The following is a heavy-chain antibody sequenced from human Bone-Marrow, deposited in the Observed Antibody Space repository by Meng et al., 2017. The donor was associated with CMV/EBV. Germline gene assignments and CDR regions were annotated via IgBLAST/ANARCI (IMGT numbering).Heavy chain of an antibody. CDR2: ISSSSSYI. CDR1: GFTFSSYS. V-gene: IGHV3-21*01. D-gene: IGHD1-7*01. J-gene: IGHJ4*02. Sequence: GESLKISCAASGFTFSSYSMNWVRQAPGKGLEWVSSISSSSSYIYYADSVKGRFTISRDNAKNSLYLQMNSLRAEDTAVYYCARGNWNFSWNYWGQGTLVTVSS. CDR3: ARGNWNFSWNY.